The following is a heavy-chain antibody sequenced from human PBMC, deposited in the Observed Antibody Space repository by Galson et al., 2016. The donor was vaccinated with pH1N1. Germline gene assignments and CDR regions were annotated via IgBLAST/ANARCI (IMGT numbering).Heavy chain of an antibody. CDR3: ARGLGRNTIFSARFEN. CDR1: GFSVSGNY. D-gene: IGHD3-9*01. V-gene: IGHV3-53*01. CDR2: IFSGGSK. Sequence: SLRLSCAASGFSVSGNYMSWVRQAPGKGLEWVSVIFSGGSKYYADAVKGRFTMSRDNPKNTLDLQMNSLTVEDTAVYYCARGLGRNTIFSARFENWGQGTLVTVSS. J-gene: IGHJ4*02.